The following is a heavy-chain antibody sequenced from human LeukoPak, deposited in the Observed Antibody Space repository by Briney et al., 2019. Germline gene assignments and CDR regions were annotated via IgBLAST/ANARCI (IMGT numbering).Heavy chain of an antibody. V-gene: IGHV1-46*03. CDR1: GYTFTSYY. CDR3: ARDHQHQDIVVVRAPRY. J-gene: IGHJ4*02. D-gene: IGHD2-2*01. CDR2: INPSGGST. Sequence: ASVKVSCKASGYTFTSYYMHWARQAPGQGLECMRKINPSGGSTSYAQKFQGRVTMTRDTSTSTVYMELSSLRAEDTAGYYCARDHQHQDIVVVRAPRYWGKGTLATVSS.